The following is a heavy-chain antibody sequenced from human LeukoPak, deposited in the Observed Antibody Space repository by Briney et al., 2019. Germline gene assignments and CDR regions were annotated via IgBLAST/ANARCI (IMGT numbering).Heavy chain of an antibody. CDR2: ISGSGGST. CDR3: AKSPDRDYYYGMDV. Sequence: GGSLRLSCAASGFTFSSYAMSWVRQAPGKGLEWVSAISGSGGSTYYADSVKGRFTISRDNSKNTLYLQMDSLRAEDTAVYYCAKSPDRDYYYGMDVWGQGTTVTVSS. CDR1: GFTFSSYA. J-gene: IGHJ6*02. D-gene: IGHD1-14*01. V-gene: IGHV3-23*01.